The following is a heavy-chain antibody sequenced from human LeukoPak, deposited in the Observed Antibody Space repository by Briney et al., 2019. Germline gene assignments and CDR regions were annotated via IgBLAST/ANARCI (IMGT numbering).Heavy chain of an antibody. CDR2: ISYDGSNK. Sequence: PGGSLRLSCAASGFTFSSYAMHWVRQAPGKGLEWVAVISYDGSNKYYADSVKGRFTISRDNSKNTLYLQMNSLRAEDTAVYYCARSEGAAAGTGYYYGMDVWGQGTTVTVSS. D-gene: IGHD6-13*01. CDR3: ARSEGAAAGTGYYYGMDV. V-gene: IGHV3-30-3*01. CDR1: GFTFSSYA. J-gene: IGHJ6*02.